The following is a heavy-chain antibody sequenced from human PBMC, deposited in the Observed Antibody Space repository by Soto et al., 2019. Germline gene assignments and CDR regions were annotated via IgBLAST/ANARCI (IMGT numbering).Heavy chain of an antibody. J-gene: IGHJ4*02. V-gene: IGHV3-21*01. D-gene: IGHD5-12*01. CDR1: GFTFSTYS. CDR3: ARDDKRGYDFGY. CDR2: ISGSSTYI. Sequence: TGGSLRLSCAASGFTFSTYSINWVRQAPGKGLEWVSSISGSSTYIFYADSVKGRFTISRDNAKNSLYLQMNSLRAEDTAVYYCARDDKRGYDFGYWGQGTLVTVSS.